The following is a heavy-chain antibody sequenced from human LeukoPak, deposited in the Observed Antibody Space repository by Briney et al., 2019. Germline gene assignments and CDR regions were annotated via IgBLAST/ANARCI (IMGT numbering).Heavy chain of an antibody. Sequence: GGSLRLSCAASGFTVSSNYMSWVRQAPGKGLEWVSVIYSGGSTYYADSVKGRFTTSRDNSKNTLYLQMNSLRAEDTAVYYCARPGVTGYYYMDVWGKGTTVTVSS. D-gene: IGHD1-1*01. CDR2: IYSGGST. J-gene: IGHJ6*03. CDR3: ARPGVTGYYYMDV. V-gene: IGHV3-53*01. CDR1: GFTVSSNY.